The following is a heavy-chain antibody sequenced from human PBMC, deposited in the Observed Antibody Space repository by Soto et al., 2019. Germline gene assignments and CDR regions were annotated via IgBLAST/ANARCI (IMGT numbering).Heavy chain of an antibody. J-gene: IGHJ4*02. Sequence: ASVKVSCKASGYTFTNHGISWARQAPGQGLEWLGWISGHNGNTKYAQRLKGRVTMTADTSTSTAYMELRSLRSDDTAVYYCARDLSPLAYYFDFWGQGTLVTVSS. V-gene: IGHV1-18*04. CDR2: ISGHNGNT. CDR3: ARDLSPLAYYFDF. CDR1: GYTFTNHG.